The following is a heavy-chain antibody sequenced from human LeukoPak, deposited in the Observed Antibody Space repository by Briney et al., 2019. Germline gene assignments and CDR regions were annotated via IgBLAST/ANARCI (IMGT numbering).Heavy chain of an antibody. D-gene: IGHD3-3*01. V-gene: IGHV4-34*01. Sequence: PSETLSLTCAVYGGPFSDYYWSWIRQPPGKGLEWIGEINHSGSTNYNPSLKSRVTISVDTSKNQFSLKLSSVTAADTAVYYCARLRITIFVPSVNWGQGTLVTVSS. CDR3: ARLRITIFVPSVN. CDR1: GGPFSDYY. CDR2: INHSGST. J-gene: IGHJ4*02.